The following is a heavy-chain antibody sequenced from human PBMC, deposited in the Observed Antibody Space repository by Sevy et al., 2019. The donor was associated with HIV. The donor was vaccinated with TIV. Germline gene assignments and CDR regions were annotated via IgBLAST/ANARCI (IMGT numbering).Heavy chain of an antibody. V-gene: IGHV3-30*04. J-gene: IGHJ4*02. D-gene: IGHD2-15*01. Sequence: GGSLRLSCAASGFSLSDHAVSWVRQTPGKGLEWLAVISYNGRNQYYADSVKGRFTISKDDSKNTPYLQLKSLRAEDTAGYYCARFVGYCSGGRCSFIDFWGQGTLVTVSS. CDR2: ISYNGRNQ. CDR3: ARFVGYCSGGRCSFIDF. CDR1: GFSLSDHA.